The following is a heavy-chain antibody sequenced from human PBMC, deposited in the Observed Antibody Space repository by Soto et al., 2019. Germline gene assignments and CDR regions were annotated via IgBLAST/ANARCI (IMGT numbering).Heavy chain of an antibody. CDR1: GGSIGFYY. CDR2: IHYTGNT. Sequence: SETLSLTCTVSGGSIGFYYWSWIRQTPGKGLEWIGHIHYTGNTNYNPSLKGRVTMSIDTSENQFSLKLRSGTAADTAVYYCARHDFDSSGYYFALGLDVWGQGTTVTVSS. CDR3: ARHDFDSSGYYFALGLDV. J-gene: IGHJ6*02. D-gene: IGHD3-22*01. V-gene: IGHV4-59*08.